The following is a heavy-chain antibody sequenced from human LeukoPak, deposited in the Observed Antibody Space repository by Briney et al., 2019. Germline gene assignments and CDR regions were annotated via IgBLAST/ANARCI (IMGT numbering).Heavy chain of an antibody. CDR1: GFTFSSYW. V-gene: IGHV3-74*01. CDR2: INSDGSNT. Sequence: GGSLRLSCAASGFTFSSYWMHWVRQAPGKGLIWVSRINSDGSNTSYADSVKGRFTISRDNAKNTLYLQMNSLRAEDTAVYYCARDSWESGLDYFDYWGQGTLVTVSS. J-gene: IGHJ4*02. CDR3: ARDSWESGLDYFDY. D-gene: IGHD1-26*01.